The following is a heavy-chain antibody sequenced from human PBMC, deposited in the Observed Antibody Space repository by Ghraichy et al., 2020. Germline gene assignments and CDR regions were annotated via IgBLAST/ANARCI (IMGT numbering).Heavy chain of an antibody. CDR2: ISSSTSRTTYI. CDR1: GFPFSSFP. D-gene: IGHD3-16*01. J-gene: IGHJ6*02. V-gene: IGHV3-21*01. CDR3: ARGVNGMDV. Sequence: GESLNISCAASGFPFSSFPMNWVRQAPGKGLEWVSSISSSTSRTTYIYYVDSVKGRFTISRDNAKNSLYLQMNSLRVEDTAVYYCARGVNGMDVWGQGTTVTVSS.